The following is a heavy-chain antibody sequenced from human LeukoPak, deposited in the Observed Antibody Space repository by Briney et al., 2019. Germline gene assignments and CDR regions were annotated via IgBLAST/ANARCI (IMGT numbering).Heavy chain of an antibody. CDR2: IYYSGST. CDR1: GGSISSYY. D-gene: IGHD1-14*01. J-gene: IGHJ5*02. Sequence: SGTLSLTCTVSGGSISSYYWSWIRQPPGKGLEWIGYIYYSGSTNYNPSLMSRVTISLDTSKNQFSLKLSTVTAAGTGVYCCASLGSVTAPILYNWFDPWGQGTLVTVSS. V-gene: IGHV4-59*01. CDR3: ASLGSVTAPILYNWFDP.